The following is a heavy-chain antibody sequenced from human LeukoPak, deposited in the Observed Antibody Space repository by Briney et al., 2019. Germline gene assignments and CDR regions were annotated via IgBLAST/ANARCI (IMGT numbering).Heavy chain of an antibody. J-gene: IGHJ3*02. D-gene: IGHD3-9*01. CDR1: GGSISSYY. CDR2: IYYSGST. CDR3: ARNVLRYFDWLRGAFDI. V-gene: IGHV4-59*12. Sequence: PSETLSLTCTVSGGSISSYYWSWIRQPPGKGLEWIGYIYYSGSTNYNPSLKSRVTISVDTSKNQFSLKLSSVTAADTAVYYCARNVLRYFDWLRGAFDIWGQGTMVTVSS.